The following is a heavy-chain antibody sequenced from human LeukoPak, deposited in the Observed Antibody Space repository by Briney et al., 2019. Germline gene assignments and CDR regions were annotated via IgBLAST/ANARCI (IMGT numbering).Heavy chain of an antibody. CDR2: IYYSGST. J-gene: IGHJ4*02. D-gene: IGHD3-16*01. V-gene: IGHV4-31*03. CDR1: GGSISSGDYY. Sequence: SETLSLTCTVSGGSISSGDYYWTWIRQHPGSGLEWIGYIYYSGSTYYNPSLKSRVTISVDTSKNQFALKLSSVTAADTAVYYCARVLTGGIYFDSWGQGTLVTVSP. CDR3: ARVLTGGIYFDS.